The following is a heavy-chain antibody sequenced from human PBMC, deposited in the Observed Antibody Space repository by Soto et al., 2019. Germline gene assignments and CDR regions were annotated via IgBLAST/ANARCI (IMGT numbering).Heavy chain of an antibody. J-gene: IGHJ5*02. Sequence: SETLSLTCTVSGGSISSGGYYWSWIRQHPGKGLEWIGYIYYSGSTYYNPSLKSRVTISVDTSKNQFSLKLSSVTAADTAVYYCAGSQYGSWFDPWGQGTLVTVSS. CDR2: IYYSGST. D-gene: IGHD3-10*01. CDR1: GGSISSGGYY. CDR3: AGSQYGSWFDP. V-gene: IGHV4-31*03.